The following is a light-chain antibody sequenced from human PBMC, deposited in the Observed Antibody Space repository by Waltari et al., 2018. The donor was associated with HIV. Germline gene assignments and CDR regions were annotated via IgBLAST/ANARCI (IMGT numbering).Light chain of an antibody. CDR1: SGYSNYK. J-gene: IGLJ6*01. CDR3: GADHGSGSNFVGV. V-gene: IGLV9-49*01. CDR2: VGTGGIVG. Sequence: QPVLTQPPSASASLGASVTLNCTLSSGYSNYKVDWYQQRPGKGPRFVMRVGTGGIVGSKGDGIPDRFSVLGSGLNRYLTIKNIQEEDESDYHCGADHGSGSNFVGVFGSGTKVTVL.